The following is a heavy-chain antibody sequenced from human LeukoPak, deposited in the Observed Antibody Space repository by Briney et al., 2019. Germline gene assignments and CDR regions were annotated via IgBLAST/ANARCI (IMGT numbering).Heavy chain of an antibody. V-gene: IGHV4-30-4*01. Sequence: SETLSLTCTVSGGSISSGDYYWSWIRQPPGKGLEWIGYIYYSGSTYYNPSLKSRVTISVDTSKNQFSLKLSSVTAADTAVYYCAGRSPRGSYNWFDPWGQGTLVTVSS. D-gene: IGHD1-26*01. J-gene: IGHJ5*02. CDR3: AGRSPRGSYNWFDP. CDR1: GGSISSGDYY. CDR2: IYYSGST.